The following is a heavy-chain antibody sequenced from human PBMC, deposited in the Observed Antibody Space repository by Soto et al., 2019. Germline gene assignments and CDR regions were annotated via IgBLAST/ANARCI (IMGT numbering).Heavy chain of an antibody. Sequence: GASVKVSCKASGYTFTSYGISWVRQAPGQGLEWMGWISAYNGNTNYAQKIQGRVTMTTDTSTSTAYMELRSLRSDDTAVYYCARGPILRYFDWFPGYNWFDPWGQGTLVTVSS. J-gene: IGHJ5*02. CDR1: GYTFTSYG. V-gene: IGHV1-18*01. CDR3: ARGPILRYFDWFPGYNWFDP. D-gene: IGHD3-9*01. CDR2: ISAYNGNT.